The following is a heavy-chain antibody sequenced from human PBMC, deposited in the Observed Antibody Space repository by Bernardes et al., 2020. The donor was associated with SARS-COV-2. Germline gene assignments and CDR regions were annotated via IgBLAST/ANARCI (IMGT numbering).Heavy chain of an antibody. D-gene: IGHD1-26*01. CDR1: GYTFTSDG. CDR2: ISGKKLNT. CDR3: GRDRDQWDLNYLAY. V-gene: IGHV1-18*04. Sequence: ASLKVSCKASGYTFTSDGISWVRQAPGQGLEWIGWISGKKLNTNYAQKFRGRVTMTADTSTSTAYMELMSLRSDDTAVYFCGRDRDQWDLNYLAYWGQGTLVTVSS. J-gene: IGHJ4*02.